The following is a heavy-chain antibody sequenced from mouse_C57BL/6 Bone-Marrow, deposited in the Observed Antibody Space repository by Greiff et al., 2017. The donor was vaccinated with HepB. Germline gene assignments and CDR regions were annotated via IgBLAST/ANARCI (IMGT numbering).Heavy chain of an antibody. CDR3: ARGYYGSSYGFAY. V-gene: IGHV1-61*01. CDR2: IYPSDSET. Sequence: VQLQQSGAELVRPGSSVKLSCKASGYTFTSYWMDWVKQRPGQGLEWIGNIYPSDSETHYNQKFKDKATLTVDKSSSTAYMQLSSLTSEDSAVYYCARGYYGSSYGFAYWGQGTLVTVSA. CDR1: GYTFTSYW. D-gene: IGHD1-1*01. J-gene: IGHJ3*01.